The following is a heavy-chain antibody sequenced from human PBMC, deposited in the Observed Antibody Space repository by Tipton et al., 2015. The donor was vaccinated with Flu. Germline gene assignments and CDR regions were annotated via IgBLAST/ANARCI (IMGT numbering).Heavy chain of an antibody. CDR1: GFTFSSYG. CDR3: AREGRPMSSGWFPFDY. CDR2: IWYDGSNK. J-gene: IGHJ4*02. D-gene: IGHD6-19*01. Sequence: SLRLSCAASGFTFSSYGMHWVRQAPGKGLEWVAVIWYDGSNKYYADSVKGRFTISRDNSKNTLYLQMNSLRAEDTAVYYCAREGRPMSSGWFPFDYWGQGTLVTVSS. V-gene: IGHV3-33*01.